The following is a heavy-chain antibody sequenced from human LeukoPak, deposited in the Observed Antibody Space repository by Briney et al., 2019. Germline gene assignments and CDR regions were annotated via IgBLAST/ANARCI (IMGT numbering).Heavy chain of an antibody. CDR3: ARDLQDVKYYDFWSGYYSRNIGHAFDI. Sequence: PSEALSLTCTVSGGSISSSSYYWGWIRQPPGKGLEWIGSIYYSGSTYYNPSLKSRVTISVDTSKNQFSLKLSSVTAADTAVYYCARDLQDVKYYDFWSGYYSRNIGHAFDIWGQGTMVTVSS. CDR1: GGSISSSSYY. CDR2: IYYSGST. J-gene: IGHJ3*02. V-gene: IGHV4-39*07. D-gene: IGHD3-3*01.